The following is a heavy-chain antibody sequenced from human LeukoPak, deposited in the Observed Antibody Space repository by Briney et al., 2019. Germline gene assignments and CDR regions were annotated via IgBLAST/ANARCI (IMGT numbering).Heavy chain of an antibody. V-gene: IGHV3-33*01. CDR3: AREGDFWSGYYTGHDAFDI. CDR1: GFTFSRYG. Sequence: GRSLRLSCAASGFTFSRYGMHWVRQAPGKGLEWVAVIWHDGSYEYYADSVKGRFTISRDSSKNTLYLQMNSLRAEDTALYYCAREGDFWSGYYTGHDAFDIWGQGTMVTVSS. D-gene: IGHD3-3*01. CDR2: IWHDGSYE. J-gene: IGHJ3*02.